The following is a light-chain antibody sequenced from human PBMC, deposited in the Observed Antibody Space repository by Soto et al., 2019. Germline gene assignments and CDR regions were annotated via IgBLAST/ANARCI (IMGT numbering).Light chain of an antibody. CDR3: QQYNNWNT. CDR2: GAS. CDR1: QSVSSN. Sequence: EIVMTQSPATLSVSLGERATLSCRASQSVSSNLAWYQQKPGQAPRLLIYGASTRATGIPARFSGSGSGTEFTLTISSLQSEDFAVYYCQQYNNWNTFGQGTKLEIK. V-gene: IGKV3-15*01. J-gene: IGKJ2*01.